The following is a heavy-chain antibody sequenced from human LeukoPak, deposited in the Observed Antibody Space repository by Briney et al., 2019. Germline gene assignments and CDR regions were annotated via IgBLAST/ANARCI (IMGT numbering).Heavy chain of an antibody. D-gene: IGHD1/OR15-1a*01. CDR2: IKGDGSDT. Sequence: GGSLRLSCAASGFTFSGYWMHWARQAPGKGLVWVACIKGDGSDTGYADSVKGRFTISRDNSKKMLYLQMNSLSVEDTAVYYCARDPRNKGFDPWGQGTLVTVSA. CDR3: ARDPRNKGFDP. V-gene: IGHV3-74*01. CDR1: GFTFSGYW. J-gene: IGHJ5*02.